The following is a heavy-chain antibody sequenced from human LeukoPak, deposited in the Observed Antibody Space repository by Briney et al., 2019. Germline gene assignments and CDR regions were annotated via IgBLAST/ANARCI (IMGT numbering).Heavy chain of an antibody. Sequence: GGSLRLSCAASGFTFNTYSMNWVRQAPGKGLQWVSYITSTSNTIFYADSVKGRFTISRDNAKNSVYLQMNSLRDEDTAVYYCARGASRAFDIWGQGTMVTVSS. V-gene: IGHV3-48*02. CDR2: ITSTSNTI. J-gene: IGHJ3*02. CDR1: GFTFNTYS. CDR3: ARGASRAFDI.